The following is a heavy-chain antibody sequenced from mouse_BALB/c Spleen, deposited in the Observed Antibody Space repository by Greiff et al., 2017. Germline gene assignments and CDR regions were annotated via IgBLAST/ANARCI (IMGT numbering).Heavy chain of an antibody. D-gene: IGHD3-3*01. J-gene: IGHJ4*01. Sequence: EVQRVESGGGLVKPGGSLKLSCAASGFTFSSYYMSWVRQTPEKRLELVAAINSNGGSTYYPDTVKGRFTISRDNAKNTLYLQMSSLKSEDTALYDGARRGGLGGYWAMDFWGEGTSVTVSS. CDR3: ARRGGLGGYWAMDF. V-gene: IGHV5-6-2*01. CDR1: GFTFSSYY. CDR2: INSNGGST.